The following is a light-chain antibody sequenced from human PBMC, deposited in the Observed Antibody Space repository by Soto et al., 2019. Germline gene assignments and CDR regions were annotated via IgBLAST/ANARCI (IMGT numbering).Light chain of an antibody. Sequence: EIVMTQFPATLSRSPGESATFSCRASQSIGTKLAWYQQRPGQAPRLLMYGASTGATGIPARFSGSGSGTEFTLTIGSLQPDDFAVYYCQQYSSWVWTFGQGTKVDIK. CDR1: QSIGTK. J-gene: IGKJ1*01. CDR2: GAS. V-gene: IGKV3-15*01. CDR3: QQYSSWVWT.